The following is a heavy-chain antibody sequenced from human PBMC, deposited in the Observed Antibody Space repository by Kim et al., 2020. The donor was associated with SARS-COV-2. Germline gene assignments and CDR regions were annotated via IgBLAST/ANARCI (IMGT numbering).Heavy chain of an antibody. J-gene: IGHJ4*02. Sequence: ADSVKGRFTISRDNSKNTLYLQMNSLRAEDTAVYYCARDRVGARMYYFDYWGQGTLVTVSS. V-gene: IGHV3-30*07. D-gene: IGHD1-26*01. CDR3: ARDRVGARMYYFDY.